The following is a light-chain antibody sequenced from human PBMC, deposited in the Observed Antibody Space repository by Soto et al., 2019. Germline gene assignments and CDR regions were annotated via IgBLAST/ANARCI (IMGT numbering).Light chain of an antibody. CDR3: AAWDDSLNAL. CDR1: SSNIGDNP. J-gene: IGLJ1*01. CDR2: IND. V-gene: IGLV1-44*01. Sequence: QSVLTQPPSASGTPGQRITISCSGSSSNIGDNPVNWYQQLPGAAPKLLIYINDQRPSGVPDRFSGSKSGTSASLAISGLQPEDEADYYCAAWDDSLNALFGTGTKLTAL.